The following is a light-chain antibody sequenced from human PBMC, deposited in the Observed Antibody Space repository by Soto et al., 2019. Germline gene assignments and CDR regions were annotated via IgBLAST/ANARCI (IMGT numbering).Light chain of an antibody. Sequence: QSALTQPPSASGSPGQSVTISCTGTSSDVGGYDYVSWYQQHPGKAPKLIIYEASKRPSGVPDRFSGSKSGNTASLTVSGLQGEDEADYYCSAYAGSNNLVFGGGTKLTVL. J-gene: IGLJ2*01. CDR3: SAYAGSNNLV. CDR2: EAS. CDR1: SSDVGGYDY. V-gene: IGLV2-8*01.